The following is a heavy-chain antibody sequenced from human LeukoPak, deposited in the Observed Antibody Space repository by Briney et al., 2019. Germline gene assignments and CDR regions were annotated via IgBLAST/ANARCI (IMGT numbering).Heavy chain of an antibody. D-gene: IGHD3-10*01. Sequence: GGSLRLSCAASAFTFSNYWMTWVRQAPGKGLEWVAFISDDGSRQHYADSVKGRFTISRDNSKNTLNLQMNSLRAEDTAVYYCVKDRTGTYTLDYWGQGTLVTVSS. CDR3: VKDRTGTYTLDY. J-gene: IGHJ4*02. CDR2: ISDDGSRQ. V-gene: IGHV3-30*18. CDR1: AFTFSNYW.